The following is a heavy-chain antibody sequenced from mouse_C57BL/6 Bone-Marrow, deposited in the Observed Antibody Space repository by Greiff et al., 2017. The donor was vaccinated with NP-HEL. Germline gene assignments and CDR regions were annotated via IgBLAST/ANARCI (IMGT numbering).Heavy chain of an antibody. V-gene: IGHV1-15*01. D-gene: IGHD3-2*02. CDR1: GYTFTDYE. Sequence: VQLQQSGAELVRPGASVTLSCKASGYTFTDYEMHWVKQTPVHGLEWIGAIDPATGGTAYNQKFKGKAILTADKSSSPAYMELRSLTSEDSAVYYCTRRTAQASFAYWGQGTLVTVSA. CDR3: TRRTAQASFAY. CDR2: IDPATGGT. J-gene: IGHJ3*01.